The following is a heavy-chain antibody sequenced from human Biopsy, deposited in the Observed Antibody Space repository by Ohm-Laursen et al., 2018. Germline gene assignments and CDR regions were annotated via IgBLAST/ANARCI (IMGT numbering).Heavy chain of an antibody. CDR1: GDSISSYY. Sequence: SETLSLTCTVSGDSISSYYWSWIRQSSGKGLEWIGYVYYTGSTGYNPSLQSRVTISVDTSKNHFSLRLRSVTPADTAIYYCARDRGYYSDRTVPGYFDLWGRGTLVTVSS. CDR2: VYYTGST. J-gene: IGHJ2*01. D-gene: IGHD3-22*01. V-gene: IGHV4-59*01. CDR3: ARDRGYYSDRTVPGYFDL.